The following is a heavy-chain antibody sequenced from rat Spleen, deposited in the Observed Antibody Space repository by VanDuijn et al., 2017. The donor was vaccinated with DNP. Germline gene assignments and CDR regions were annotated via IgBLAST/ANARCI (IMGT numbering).Heavy chain of an antibody. CDR3: TTTLY. Sequence: EVQLVESGGGLVQPGRSLKLSCAASEFTFSNYAMAWVRQAPKRGLEWVATISTSGYSTYYRDSVKGRFTISRDNAKSTLYLQMDSLRSEDTATYYCTTTLYWGQGVMVTVSS. CDR1: EFTFSNYA. V-gene: IGHV5-27*01. J-gene: IGHJ2*01. CDR2: ISTSGYST.